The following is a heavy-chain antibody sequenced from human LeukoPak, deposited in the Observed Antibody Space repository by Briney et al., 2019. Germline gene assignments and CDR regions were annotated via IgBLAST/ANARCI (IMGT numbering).Heavy chain of an antibody. Sequence: SETLSLTCAVSGGSFSGYYWTWIRQPPGKGLEWIGEINHSGNANYNPSLKSRVTISLDMSENHFSLKLTSVTAADTAVYYCARLGFGMVDYWGQGTLVTVSS. CDR3: ARLGFGMVDY. V-gene: IGHV4-34*01. D-gene: IGHD3-16*01. CDR1: GGSFSGYY. J-gene: IGHJ4*02. CDR2: INHSGNA.